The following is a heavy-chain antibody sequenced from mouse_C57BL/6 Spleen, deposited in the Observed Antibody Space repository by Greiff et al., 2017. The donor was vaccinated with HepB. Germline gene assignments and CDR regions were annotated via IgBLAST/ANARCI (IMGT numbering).Heavy chain of an antibody. J-gene: IGHJ2*01. CDR2: IYPGDGDT. V-gene: IGHV1-82*01. Sequence: QVQLQQSGPELVKPGASVKISCKASGYAFSSSWMNWVKQRPGKGLEWIGRIYPGDGDTNYNEKFKGKATLTADKSSSTAYMELRSLTSEDSAVYFCARGVYGNYDDFDYWGQGTTLTVSS. CDR1: GYAFSSSW. D-gene: IGHD2-1*01. CDR3: ARGVYGNYDDFDY.